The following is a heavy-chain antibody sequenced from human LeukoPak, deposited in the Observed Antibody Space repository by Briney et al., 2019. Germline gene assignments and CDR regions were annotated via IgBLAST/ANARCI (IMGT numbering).Heavy chain of an antibody. V-gene: IGHV4-30-4*01. D-gene: IGHD3-10*01. J-gene: IGHJ4*02. CDR3: ARGFHYYGSGSYPRPFPYFDY. Sequence: SQTLSLTCTVSGGSISSGDYYWIWIRQPPGKGLEWIGYIYYSGSTYYNPSLKSRVTISVDTSKNQFSLKLSSVTAADTAVYYCARGFHYYGSGSYPRPFPYFDYWGQGTLVTVSS. CDR2: IYYSGST. CDR1: GGSISSGDYY.